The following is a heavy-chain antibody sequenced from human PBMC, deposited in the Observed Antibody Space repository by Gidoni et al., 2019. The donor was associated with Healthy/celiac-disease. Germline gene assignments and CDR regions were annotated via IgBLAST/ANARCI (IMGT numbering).Heavy chain of an antibody. CDR1: GFTFSTAW. CDR2: IKSKTDGGTT. CDR3: RIETYFDY. V-gene: IGHV3-15*01. Sequence: EVQLVEAGGGWVTPGGSVRPAGAAAGFTFSTAWMSWVRQAPGTGLEWVGRIKSKTDGGTTDYAAPVKGRFTISRDDSKNTLYLQMNSLKTEDTAVYYCRIETYFDYWGQGTLVTVSS. J-gene: IGHJ4*02.